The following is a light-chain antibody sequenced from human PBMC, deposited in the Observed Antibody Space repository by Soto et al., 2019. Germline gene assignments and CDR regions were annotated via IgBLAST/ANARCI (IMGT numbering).Light chain of an antibody. CDR3: QQYDSKPT. CDR1: QSVSSRY. Sequence: EIVLRKSPGTLSLSPGERATLSCRSIQSVSSRYLACYQHKPGQSPRLLIYDVSSSATGIPDRFSGSGSATDFTLTISRLEPEDFAVSHCQQYDSKPTFGQATKVHIK. V-gene: IGKV3-20*01. J-gene: IGKJ1*01. CDR2: DVS.